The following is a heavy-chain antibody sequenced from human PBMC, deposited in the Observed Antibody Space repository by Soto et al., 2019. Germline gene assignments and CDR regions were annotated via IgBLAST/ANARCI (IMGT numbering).Heavy chain of an antibody. V-gene: IGHV1-8*01. CDR1: GYTFTSYD. D-gene: IGHD3-22*01. Sequence: ASVKVSCKASGYTFTSYDINWVRQATGQGLEWMGWMNPNSGNTGYAQKFQGRVTMTRDTSISTAYMELSRLRSDDTAVYYCARVGYYDSSGYYSPNDAFDIWGQGTMVTVSS. CDR2: MNPNSGNT. J-gene: IGHJ3*02. CDR3: ARVGYYDSSGYYSPNDAFDI.